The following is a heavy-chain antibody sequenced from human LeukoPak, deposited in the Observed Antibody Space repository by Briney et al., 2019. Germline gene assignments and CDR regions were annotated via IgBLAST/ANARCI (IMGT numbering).Heavy chain of an antibody. CDR1: GYTLTELS. CDR2: FDPEDGET. Sequence: ASVTVPCKVSGYTLTELSMHWVRQAPGKGLEWMGGFDPEDGETIYAQKLQGRVTMTTDTSTSTAYMELRSLRSDDTAVYYCARLSGIAAAGPFDYWGQGTLVTVSS. J-gene: IGHJ4*02. D-gene: IGHD6-13*01. CDR3: ARLSGIAAAGPFDY. V-gene: IGHV1-24*01.